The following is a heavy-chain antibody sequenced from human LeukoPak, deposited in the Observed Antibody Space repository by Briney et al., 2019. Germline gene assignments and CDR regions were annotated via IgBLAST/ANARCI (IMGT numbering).Heavy chain of an antibody. CDR3: ARVIDPNEMATIDGISTSVTFVEPNFDY. CDR2: ISAYNGNT. V-gene: IGHV1-18*01. D-gene: IGHD5-24*01. Sequence: GASVKVSCKASGYTFTSYDINWVRQATGQGLEWMGWISAYNGNTNYAQKLQGRVTMTTDTSTSTAYMELRSLRSDDTAVYYCARVIDPNEMATIDGISTSVTFVEPNFDYWGQGTLVTVSS. CDR1: GYTFTSYD. J-gene: IGHJ4*02.